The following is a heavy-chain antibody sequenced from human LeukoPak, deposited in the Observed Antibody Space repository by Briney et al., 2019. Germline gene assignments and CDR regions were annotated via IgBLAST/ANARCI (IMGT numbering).Heavy chain of an antibody. CDR1: GYSFTTYW. J-gene: IGHJ4*02. CDR3: ARHPYGSGSYYNVDY. V-gene: IGHV5-51*01. CDR2: IYPRDSNI. Sequence: AGESLKISCKGSGYSFTTYWMAWVRQMPGKGLEWMGIIYPRDSNIRYSPPFQGQVTISADKSISTAYLQWSSLKASDTAMYYCARHPYGSGSYYNVDYWGQGTLVTVSS. D-gene: IGHD3-10*01.